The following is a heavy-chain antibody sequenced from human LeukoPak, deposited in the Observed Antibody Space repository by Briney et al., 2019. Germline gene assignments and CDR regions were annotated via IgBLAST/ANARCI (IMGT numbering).Heavy chain of an antibody. CDR3: TTLPPPEWLPH. D-gene: IGHD5-12*01. V-gene: IGHV3-15*01. CDR1: GFTFSNAY. J-gene: IGHJ4*02. CDR2: IKSRTDGGTT. Sequence: GGSLRLSCAASGFTFSNAYMSWVRQPPGKGLEWVGRIKSRTDGGTTDYAAPVKGRFTISRDDSKTTLYLQMNSLKTEDTAMYYCTTLPPPEWLPHWGQGTLVTVSS.